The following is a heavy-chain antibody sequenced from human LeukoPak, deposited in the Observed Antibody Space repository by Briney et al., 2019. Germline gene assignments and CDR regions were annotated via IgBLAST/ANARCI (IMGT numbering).Heavy chain of an antibody. CDR3: AKTPPEIVVVPAAINQSERYYYYYMDV. Sequence: GGSLRLSCAASGFTFSSYAMSWVRQAPGKGLEWVSAISGSGGSTYYADPVKGRFTISRDNSKNTLYLQMNSLRAEDTAVYYCAKTPPEIVVVPAAINQSERYYYYYMDVWGKGTTVTVSS. CDR2: ISGSGGST. CDR1: GFTFSSYA. J-gene: IGHJ6*03. V-gene: IGHV3-23*01. D-gene: IGHD2-2*02.